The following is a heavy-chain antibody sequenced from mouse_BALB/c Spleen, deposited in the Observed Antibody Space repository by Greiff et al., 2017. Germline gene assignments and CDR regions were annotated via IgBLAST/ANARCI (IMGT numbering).Heavy chain of an antibody. Sequence: QVQLKESGAELARPGASVKLSCKASGYTFTSYWMQWVKQRPGQGLEWIGAIYPGDGDTRYTQKFKGKATLTADKSSSTAYMQLSSLASEDSAVYYCARWRDYHYFDYWGQGTTLTVSS. CDR2: IYPGDGDT. V-gene: IGHV1-87*01. CDR1: GYTFTSYW. J-gene: IGHJ2*01. CDR3: ARWRDYHYFDY. D-gene: IGHD2-4*01.